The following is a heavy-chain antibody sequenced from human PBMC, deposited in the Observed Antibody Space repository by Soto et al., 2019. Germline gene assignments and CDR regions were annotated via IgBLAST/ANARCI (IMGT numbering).Heavy chain of an antibody. V-gene: IGHV3-9*01. J-gene: IGHJ4*02. D-gene: IGHD3-16*01. CDR2: ISWNSGSI. CDR3: AKDEDDHATSIDY. CDR1: GFTFDDYA. Sequence: PGGSLRLSCAASGFTFDDYAMHWVRQAPGKGLEWVSGISWNSGSIGYADSVKGRFTISRDNAKNSLYLQMNSLRAEDTALYYCAKDEDDHATSIDYWGQGTLVTVSS.